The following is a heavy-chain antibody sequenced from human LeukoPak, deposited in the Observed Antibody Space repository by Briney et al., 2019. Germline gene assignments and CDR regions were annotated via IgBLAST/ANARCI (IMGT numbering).Heavy chain of an antibody. CDR3: ARGSSSWPDY. CDR1: GGSISSGGYY. D-gene: IGHD6-13*01. Sequence: SQTLSLTCTLSGGSISSGGYYWSWIRQPPGKGLEWIGYIYHSGSTYYNPSLKSRVTISVDRSKNQFSLKLSSVTAADTAVYYCARGSSSWPDYWGQGTLVTVPS. V-gene: IGHV4-30-2*01. J-gene: IGHJ4*02. CDR2: IYHSGST.